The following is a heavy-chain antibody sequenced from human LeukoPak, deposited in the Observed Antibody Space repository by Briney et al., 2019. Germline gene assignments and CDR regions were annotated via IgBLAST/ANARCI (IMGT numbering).Heavy chain of an antibody. CDR1: GFSVDGNY. V-gene: IGHV3-66*01. CDR3: ARVIWFGESKRDY. Sequence: GGSLRLSCAASGFSVDGNYMTWVRQAPGKGLGWVSVIFSGDSIYYADSVKGRFTISRDNSKNTLYLQMNSLRAEDTAVYYCARVIWFGESKRDYWGQGTLVTVSS. J-gene: IGHJ4*02. CDR2: IFSGDSI. D-gene: IGHD3-10*01.